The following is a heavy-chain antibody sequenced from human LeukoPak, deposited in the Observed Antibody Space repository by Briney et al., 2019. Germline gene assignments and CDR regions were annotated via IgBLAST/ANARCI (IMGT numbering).Heavy chain of an antibody. J-gene: IGHJ5*02. Sequence: GGSLRLSCAASGFTVSSNYMSWVRQAPGKGLEWVSVIYSGGSTYYADSVKGRFTISRDNSKNTLYLQMNSLRAEDKAVYYCASDSSGYPNWFDPWGQGTLVTVSS. CDR3: ASDSSGYPNWFDP. D-gene: IGHD3-22*01. V-gene: IGHV3-53*01. CDR2: IYSGGST. CDR1: GFTVSSNY.